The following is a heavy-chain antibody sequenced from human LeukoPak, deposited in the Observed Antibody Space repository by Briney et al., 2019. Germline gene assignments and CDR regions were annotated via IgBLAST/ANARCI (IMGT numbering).Heavy chain of an antibody. CDR3: AGAIQPKPFFDY. D-gene: IGHD5-18*01. Sequence: SETLSLTCAASGGSFSDYQWNWIRQSPGKGLEWLGEISHSGTTTYNPSLKSRVTISVDTSKNQFSLRLRSVTAADTAVYYCAGAIQPKPFFDYWGQGTLVTVSS. CDR1: GGSFSDYQ. V-gene: IGHV4-34*01. CDR2: ISHSGTT. J-gene: IGHJ4*02.